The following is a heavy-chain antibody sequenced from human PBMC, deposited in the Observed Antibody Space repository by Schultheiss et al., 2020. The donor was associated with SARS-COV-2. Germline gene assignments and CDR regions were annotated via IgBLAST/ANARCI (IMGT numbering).Heavy chain of an antibody. Sequence: GGSLRLSCAASGFTFSSYAMYWVRQAPGKGLEWVAVISYDGSNKYYADSVKGRFTISRDNSKNTLYLQVNSLRAEDTAVYYCAREWPGLWFGLQDYWGQGTLVTVSS. D-gene: IGHD3-10*01. CDR3: AREWPGLWFGLQDY. J-gene: IGHJ4*02. V-gene: IGHV3-30*04. CDR1: GFTFSSYA. CDR2: ISYDGSNK.